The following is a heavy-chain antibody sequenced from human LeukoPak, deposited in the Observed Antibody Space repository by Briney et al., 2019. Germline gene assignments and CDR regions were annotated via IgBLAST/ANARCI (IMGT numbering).Heavy chain of an antibody. Sequence: SGPTLVKPTQTLTLTCTFSGFSLSTSGVGVGWIRQPPGKALEWLALIYWDDGKRYSPPLKSRLTITKDTSKNQVVLTMTNMDPVDTATYYCAHSGPELLWFGEFLTFDPWGQGTLVTVSS. CDR1: GFSLSTSGVG. J-gene: IGHJ5*02. V-gene: IGHV2-5*02. D-gene: IGHD3-10*01. CDR2: IYWDDGK. CDR3: AHSGPELLWFGEFLTFDP.